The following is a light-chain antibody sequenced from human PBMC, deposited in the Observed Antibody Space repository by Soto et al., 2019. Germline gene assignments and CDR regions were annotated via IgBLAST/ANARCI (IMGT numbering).Light chain of an antibody. CDR1: SSDVGSYNL. CDR3: CSYAGSSYV. Sequence: QSALTQPASVSGSPGQSITISCTGTSSDVGSYNLVSWYQQSPGKAPKLMIYEGSKRPSGVSNRFSGSKSGNTASLTISGLQAEDEADYYCCSYAGSSYVFGAGTKLTVL. CDR2: EGS. J-gene: IGLJ1*01. V-gene: IGLV2-23*01.